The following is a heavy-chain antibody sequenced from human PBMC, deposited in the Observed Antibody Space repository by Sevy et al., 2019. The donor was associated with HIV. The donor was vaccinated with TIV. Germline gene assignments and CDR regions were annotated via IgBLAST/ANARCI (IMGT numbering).Heavy chain of an antibody. V-gene: IGHV3-53*01. CDR3: ARVWWNSGVF. CDR1: GFTVSTSY. Sequence: GGSLRLSCAAPGFTVSTSYMTWVRHAPGKGLESVSVIYSGGTTYYADSVKGRFTISRHNSKDTRYLQMNSLGAEDTAVYYGARVWWNSGVFWGQGTLVTVSS. D-gene: IGHD1-26*01. J-gene: IGHJ4*02. CDR2: IYSGGTT.